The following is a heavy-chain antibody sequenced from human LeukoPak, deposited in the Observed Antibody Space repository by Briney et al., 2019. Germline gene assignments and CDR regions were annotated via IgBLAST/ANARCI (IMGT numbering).Heavy chain of an antibody. Sequence: GASVKVSCKASGYTFTDYFIHWVRQAPGQGLEWMGWINPNIGDASYAQKFQDRVTMTRDRSINTAYMELSRLTSDDTAVYYCAMMALDGGDSIGFDSWGQGTLVTVSS. CDR2: INPNIGDA. J-gene: IGHJ5*01. V-gene: IGHV1-2*02. CDR3: AMMALDGGDSIGFDS. CDR1: GYTFTDYF. D-gene: IGHD2-21*02.